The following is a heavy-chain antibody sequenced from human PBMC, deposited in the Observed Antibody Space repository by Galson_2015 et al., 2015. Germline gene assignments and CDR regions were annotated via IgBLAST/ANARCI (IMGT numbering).Heavy chain of an antibody. CDR1: GYSFTNYW. V-gene: IGHV5-51*01. J-gene: IGHJ4*02. CDR3: ARDREEAGTGYYFAY. CDR2: IYPGDSDT. D-gene: IGHD6-13*01. Sequence: QSGAEVKKPGESLKISCKGSGYSFTNYWIGWVRQMPGKGLEWMGIIYPGDSDTRYSPSFQGQVTISADKSISTAYLQWSSVKASDTAIYYCARDREEAGTGYYFAYWGQGTLVTVSS.